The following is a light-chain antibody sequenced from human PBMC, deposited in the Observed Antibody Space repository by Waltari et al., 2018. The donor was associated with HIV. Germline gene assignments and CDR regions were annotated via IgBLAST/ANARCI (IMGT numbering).Light chain of an antibody. V-gene: IGLV2-23*02. CDR1: FSDVGSYNL. CDR3: CSYAGSRIHVI. Sequence: QSALTQPASVSGSPGQSITISCTGTFSDVGSYNLVSWYQQHPGEAPKLMIYEVTKRPSGISSRFSGSKSGNTASLTISALQAEDEANYYCCSYAGSRIHVIFGGGTKLTVL. J-gene: IGLJ2*01. CDR2: EVT.